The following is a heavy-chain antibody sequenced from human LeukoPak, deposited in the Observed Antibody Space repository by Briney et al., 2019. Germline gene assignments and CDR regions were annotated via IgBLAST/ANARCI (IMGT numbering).Heavy chain of an antibody. CDR3: AKAHCSPTSCSRIDY. CDR2: ISGSGGST. J-gene: IGHJ4*02. Sequence: PGGSLRLSCAASGFTFSTCAMGWVRQAPGKGLGWVSAISGSGGSTFYADSVEGRFTISRDNSKNTVYLQMIGLRAEDTALYYCAKAHCSPTSCSRIDYWGQGTLVTVSS. CDR1: GFTFSTCA. V-gene: IGHV3-23*01. D-gene: IGHD2-2*01.